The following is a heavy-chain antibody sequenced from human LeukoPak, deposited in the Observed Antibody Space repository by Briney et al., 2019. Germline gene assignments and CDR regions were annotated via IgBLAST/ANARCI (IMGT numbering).Heavy chain of an antibody. CDR1: GYTFTGYY. D-gene: IGHD2-2*01. CDR3: ARGGSTSCYGICGGWFDP. Sequence: ASVKVSCKASGYTFTGYYMHWVRQAPGQGLEWMGWINPKSGGTNYAQKSQGRVTMTWDTSITTVYMELSTLRSDDTAVYYCARGGSTSCYGICGGWFDPGAREPWSPSPQ. J-gene: IGHJ5*02. CDR2: INPKSGGT. V-gene: IGHV1-2*02.